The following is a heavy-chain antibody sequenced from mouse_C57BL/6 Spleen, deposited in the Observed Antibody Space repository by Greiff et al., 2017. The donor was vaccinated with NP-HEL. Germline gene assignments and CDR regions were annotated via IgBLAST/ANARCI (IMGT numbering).Heavy chain of an antibody. CDR3: TRSEVYYGYEGAWFAY. Sequence: VQLKQSGTVLARPGASVKMSCKTSGYTFTSYWMHWVKQRPGQGLEWIGAIYPGNSDTSYNQKFKGKAKLTAVTSASTAYMELSSLTTEDSAVYYCTRSEVYYGYEGAWFAYWGQGTLVTVSA. CDR2: IYPGNSDT. D-gene: IGHD2-2*01. J-gene: IGHJ3*01. CDR1: GYTFTSYW. V-gene: IGHV1-5*01.